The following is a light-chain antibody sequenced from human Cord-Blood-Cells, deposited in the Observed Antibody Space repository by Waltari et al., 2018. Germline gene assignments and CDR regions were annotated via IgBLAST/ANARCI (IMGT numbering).Light chain of an antibody. J-gene: IGKJ1*01. CDR1: QSVISY. CDR3: QQRSNWPRT. CDR2: DAS. Sequence: EIVLTQSPATLSLSPGENATLPCRASQSVISYLAWYQQKPGQAPRLLIYDASNRATGIPARFSGSGSGTDFTLTISSLEPEDFAVYYCQQRSNWPRTFGQGTKVEIK. V-gene: IGKV3-11*01.